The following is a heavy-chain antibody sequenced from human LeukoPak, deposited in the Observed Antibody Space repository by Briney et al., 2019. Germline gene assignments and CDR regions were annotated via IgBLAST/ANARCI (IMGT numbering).Heavy chain of an antibody. CDR1: GVSISSGAYY. D-gene: IGHD6-19*01. CDR3: AHSGDSGWYLYRY. J-gene: IGHJ4*02. Sequence: TLSLTCTVSGVSISSGAYYWNWIRQPPGKALEWLALIYWDDDKRYSPSLKSRLTITKGTSKNQVVLTMTNMDPVDTATYYCAHSGDSGWYLYRYWGQGTLVTVSS. V-gene: IGHV2-5*08. CDR2: IYWDDDK.